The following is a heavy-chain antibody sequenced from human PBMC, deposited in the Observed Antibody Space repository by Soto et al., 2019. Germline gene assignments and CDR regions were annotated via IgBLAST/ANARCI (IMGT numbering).Heavy chain of an antibody. CDR1: GYTCTSYG. V-gene: IGHV1-18*01. D-gene: IGHD3-10*01. Sequence: QVQLVQSGAEVKKPGASVKVSCKASGYTCTSYGISWVRQAPGQGLEWMGWISAYNGNTNYAQKLQGRVTMTTDTSTSTAYMELRSLRSDDTAVYYCARVLLWFGPADYYYDMDVWGKGTTVTVSS. CDR2: ISAYNGNT. CDR3: ARVLLWFGPADYYYDMDV. J-gene: IGHJ6*03.